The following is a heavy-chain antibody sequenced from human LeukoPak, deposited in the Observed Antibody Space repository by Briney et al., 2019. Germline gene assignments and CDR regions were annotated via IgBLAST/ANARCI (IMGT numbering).Heavy chain of an antibody. V-gene: IGHV3-30-3*01. Sequence: GGSLRLSCAASGFSFKTYAMHWVRQAPGKGLEWVAVISYDGSKTYYADSVKGRFTISRDNSKNTLYLQMNSLRAEDTALYYCARTMYITGSSDFDYWGQGTLVTVSS. J-gene: IGHJ4*02. D-gene: IGHD1-26*01. CDR2: ISYDGSKT. CDR1: GFSFKTYA. CDR3: ARTMYITGSSDFDY.